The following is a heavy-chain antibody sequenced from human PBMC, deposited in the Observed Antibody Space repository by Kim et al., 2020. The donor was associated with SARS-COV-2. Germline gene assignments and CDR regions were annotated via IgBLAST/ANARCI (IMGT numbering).Heavy chain of an antibody. V-gene: IGHV3-49*03. CDR2: IRSKAYGGTT. D-gene: IGHD3-3*01. CDR3: TRATPESFWSGYYYYYYYGMDV. J-gene: IGHJ6*02. CDR1: GFTFGDYA. Sequence: GGSLRLSCTASGFTFGDYAMSWFRQAPGKGLEWVGFIRSKAYGGTTEYAASVKGRFTISRDDSKSIAYLQMNSLKTEDTAVYYCTRATPESFWSGYYYYYYYGMDVLGQGTTVTVSS.